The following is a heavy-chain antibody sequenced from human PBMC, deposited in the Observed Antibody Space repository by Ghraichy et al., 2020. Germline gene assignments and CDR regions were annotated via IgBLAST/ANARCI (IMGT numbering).Heavy chain of an antibody. CDR1: GYRFTTYW. CDR2: LFPGDSET. Sequence: GGSLNISCKGSGYRFTTYWIGWVRQLPGKGLEWMGILFPGDSETRYSPSFQGQVSISADKSIRTAYLQWSSLKASDTAMYYCARETYGWDVWGQGTTVTVSS. CDR3: ARETYGWDV. V-gene: IGHV5-51*01. J-gene: IGHJ6*02.